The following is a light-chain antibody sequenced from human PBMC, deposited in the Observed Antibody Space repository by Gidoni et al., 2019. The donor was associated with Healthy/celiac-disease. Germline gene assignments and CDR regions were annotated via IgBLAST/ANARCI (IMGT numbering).Light chain of an antibody. J-gene: IGLJ2*01. CDR3: NARDNSGSVV. Sequence: SSELTQTPAVSAALGPTVRITCQADRPRNYYASWYQQKPGQAPVLVIIGDNHRASGTPDRFSSSNSGNTAALTITGAQAEDEADYDCNARDNSGSVVFGGGTKLTVL. CDR2: GDN. V-gene: IGLV3-19*01. CDR1: RPRNYY.